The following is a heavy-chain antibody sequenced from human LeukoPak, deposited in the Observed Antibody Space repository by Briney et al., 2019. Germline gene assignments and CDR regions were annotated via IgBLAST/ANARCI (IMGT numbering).Heavy chain of an antibody. D-gene: IGHD6-13*01. Sequence: SETLSLTCTVSGGSISSSSYYWGWIRQPPGKGLEWIGSIYYSGTTDYNPSLKSRVTISVDTSKNQFSLKLSSVTAADTAVYYCARLGSSWPYYFDYWGQGTLVTVSS. V-gene: IGHV4-39*07. CDR2: IYYSGTT. CDR1: GGSISSSSYY. J-gene: IGHJ4*02. CDR3: ARLGSSWPYYFDY.